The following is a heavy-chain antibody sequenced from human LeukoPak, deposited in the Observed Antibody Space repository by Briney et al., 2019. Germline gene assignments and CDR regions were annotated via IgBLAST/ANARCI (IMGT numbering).Heavy chain of an antibody. J-gene: IGHJ4*02. Sequence: PGGSLRLSCAASGFTFSSYSMNWVRQAPGKGLEWVSSISSSSSYIYYADSVKGRFTISRDNAKNSLYLQINSLRAEDTPVYYCARIRHYDILTGYPYFDYWGQGTLVTVSS. CDR1: GFTFSSYS. V-gene: IGHV3-21*01. CDR3: ARIRHYDILTGYPYFDY. D-gene: IGHD3-9*01. CDR2: ISSSSSYI.